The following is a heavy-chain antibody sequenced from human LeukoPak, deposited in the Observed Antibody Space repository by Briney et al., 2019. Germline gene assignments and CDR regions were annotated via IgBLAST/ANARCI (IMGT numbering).Heavy chain of an antibody. J-gene: IGHJ2*01. CDR3: ARVTAARPDWYFDL. V-gene: IGHV6-1*01. Sequence: SQTLSLTCAISGDSVSSNSAAWNWIRQSPSRGLEWLGRTYYRSKWYNDYAVSVKSRITINPDTSKNQFSLQPNSVTPEDTAVYYCARVTAARPDWYFDLWGRGTLVTVSS. D-gene: IGHD6-6*01. CDR2: TYYRSKWYN. CDR1: GDSVSSNSAA.